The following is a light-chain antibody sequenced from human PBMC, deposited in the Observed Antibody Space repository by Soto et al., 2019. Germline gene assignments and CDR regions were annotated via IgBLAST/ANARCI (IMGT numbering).Light chain of an antibody. Sequence: DIQMTQSPSSLSASVGDRVTITCQASQDIKNYLNWYQQKPGKAPNLLIYDASNLKTGVPSRFGGSVSGTHFTFTISSRQPEHIATYYCQHYDHLPPLSFGGGTKVDIK. CDR1: QDIKNY. J-gene: IGKJ4*01. V-gene: IGKV1-33*01. CDR2: DAS. CDR3: QHYDHLPPLS.